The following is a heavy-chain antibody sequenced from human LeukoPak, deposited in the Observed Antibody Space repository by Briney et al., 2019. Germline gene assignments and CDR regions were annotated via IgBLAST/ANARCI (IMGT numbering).Heavy chain of an antibody. D-gene: IGHD3-22*01. CDR2: ISYDGSNK. V-gene: IGHV3-30*03. Sequence: GRSLRLSCAASGFTFRDYGMHWVRQAPGKGLEWVAVISYDGSNKYYADSVKGRFTISRDNSKNTLYLQMNSLRAEDTAVYYCARESYYYDSSGYQRSLPGDYWGQGTLVTVSS. CDR1: GFTFRDYG. J-gene: IGHJ4*02. CDR3: ARESYYYDSSGYQRSLPGDY.